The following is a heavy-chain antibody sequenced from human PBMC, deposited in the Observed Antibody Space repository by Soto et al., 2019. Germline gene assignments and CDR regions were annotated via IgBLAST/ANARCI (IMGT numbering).Heavy chain of an antibody. Sequence: PSETLSLTXTVSGGSISSGGYYWSWIRQHPGKGLEWIGYIYYSGSTYYNPSLKSRVTISVDTSKNQFSLKLSSVTAADTAVYYCARSGSSSPHYYYYYGMDVWGQGTTVTVSS. V-gene: IGHV4-31*02. CDR3: ARSGSSSPHYYYYYGMDV. CDR2: IYYSGST. J-gene: IGHJ6*02. D-gene: IGHD6-6*01. CDR1: GGSISSGGYY.